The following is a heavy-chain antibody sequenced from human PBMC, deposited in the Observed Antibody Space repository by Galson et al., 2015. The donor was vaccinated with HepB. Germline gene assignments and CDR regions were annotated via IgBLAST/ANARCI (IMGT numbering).Heavy chain of an antibody. CDR2: INPSGGST. J-gene: IGHJ6*02. CDR1: GYTFTSYY. Sequence: SVKVSCKASGYTFTSYYMHWVRQAPGQGLEWMGIINPSGGSTSYAQKFQGRVTMTRDTSTSTVYMKLSSLRSEDTAVYYCARGGSSSSAVYYYYGMDVWGQGTTVTVSS. D-gene: IGHD6-6*01. CDR3: ARGGSSSSAVYYYYGMDV. V-gene: IGHV1-46*01.